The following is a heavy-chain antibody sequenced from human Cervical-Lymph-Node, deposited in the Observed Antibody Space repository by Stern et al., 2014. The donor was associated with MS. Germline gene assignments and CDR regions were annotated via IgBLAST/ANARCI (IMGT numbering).Heavy chain of an antibody. Sequence: EVQLEESGGGLVKPGGSLRLSCATSGFSFSNAWMSWVRQAPGKGLEWVGRLKSNTDGGTTDYAAPVKGRFTMSRDDSKDTLYLQMNSLKTEDTAVYYCATDLVVITTNFDYWGQGTLVTVSS. J-gene: IGHJ4*02. CDR3: ATDLVVITTNFDY. CDR2: LKSNTDGGTT. D-gene: IGHD3-22*01. CDR1: GFSFSNAW. V-gene: IGHV3-15*01.